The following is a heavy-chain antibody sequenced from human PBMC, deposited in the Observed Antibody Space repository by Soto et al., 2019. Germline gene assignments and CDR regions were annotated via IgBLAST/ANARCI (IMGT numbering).Heavy chain of an antibody. CDR2: IYHGGST. D-gene: IGHD6-19*01. CDR1: NGSISSNNW. CDR3: ARSGWTQLYFDF. J-gene: IGHJ4*02. V-gene: IGHV4-4*02. Sequence: QVQLQESGPGLVKPSRTLSLTCAVSNGSISSNNWWSWVRQPPGKGLEWIGEIYHGGSTNYNPSLKNRVTMSVDKSKNQFSLKLSSVTAADTAVYYCARSGWTQLYFDFWGQGTLVTVSS.